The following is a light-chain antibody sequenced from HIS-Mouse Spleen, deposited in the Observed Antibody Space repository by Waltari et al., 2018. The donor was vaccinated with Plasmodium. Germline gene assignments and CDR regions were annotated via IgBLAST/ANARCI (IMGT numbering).Light chain of an antibody. CDR3: CSYAGSSTFVV. V-gene: IGLV2-23*03. CDR2: GGR. CDR1: SSDVGSYNL. J-gene: IGLJ2*01. Sequence: QSALTQPASVSGSPGQSITISCTGTSSDVGSYNLVSWYQQPPGKAPKLMIYGGRKGTSGFFKRFSGSKYVTTASLTISWLQAEDEAYYYCCSYAGSSTFVVFGGGTKLTVL.